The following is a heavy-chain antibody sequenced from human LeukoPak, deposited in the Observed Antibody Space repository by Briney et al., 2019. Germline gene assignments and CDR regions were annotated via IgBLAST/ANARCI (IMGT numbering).Heavy chain of an antibody. CDR1: GCSISSTSYY. CDR3: AKAGVRYFDSSGLYAFDF. D-gene: IGHD3-22*01. J-gene: IGHJ3*01. V-gene: IGHV4-39*01. CDR2: IYYSGST. Sequence: SETLSLTCAVSGCSISSTSYYWAWIPQPPGKGLEWIGTIYYSGSTYHNPSLKSRVTMSVDTSRNQFSLKLSSVDAADTAVYYCAKAGVRYFDSSGLYAFDFWGQGTTVTVSS.